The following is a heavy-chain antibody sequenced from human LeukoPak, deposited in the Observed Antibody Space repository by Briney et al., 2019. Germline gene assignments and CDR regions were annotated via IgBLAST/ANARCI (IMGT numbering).Heavy chain of an antibody. CDR1: GFTFSNYA. D-gene: IGHD2-8*01. V-gene: IGHV3-21*06. J-gene: IGHJ4*02. CDR2: ISGSSSYI. Sequence: PGGSLRLSCAASGFTFSNYAMNWVRQAPGKGLEWVSSISGSSSYIYYADSVKGRFTISRDNSKNSLYLQMNSLRAEDTAVYYCARALIGYYFDYWGQGTLVTVSS. CDR3: ARALIGYYFDY.